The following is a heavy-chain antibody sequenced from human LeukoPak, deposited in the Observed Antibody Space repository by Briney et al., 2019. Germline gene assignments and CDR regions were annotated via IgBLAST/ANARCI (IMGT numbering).Heavy chain of an antibody. Sequence: GGSLRLSCTASGFTFSTHSMHWVRQAPGKGPVWVSRINSDGSSTRYADSVTGRFTISRDNAKNTAYLQMNSLRAEDTAVYYCARDRGGTFDYWGQGTLVTVSS. D-gene: IGHD3-10*01. V-gene: IGHV3-74*01. CDR3: ARDRGGTFDY. CDR1: GFTFSTHS. CDR2: INSDGSST. J-gene: IGHJ4*02.